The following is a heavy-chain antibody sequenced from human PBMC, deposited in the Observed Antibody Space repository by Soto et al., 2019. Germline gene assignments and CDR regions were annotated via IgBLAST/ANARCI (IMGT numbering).Heavy chain of an antibody. CDR2: IIPIFGTA. Sequence: QVQLVQSGAEVKKPGSSVKVSCKASGGTFSSYAISWVRQAPGQGLEWMGGIIPIFGTANYAQKFQGRVTITADESTSTAYMELSSLRSEDTAVYYCARVRIRRLLWFGEPPPNSSYGMDVWGQGTTVTVSS. J-gene: IGHJ6*02. V-gene: IGHV1-69*01. D-gene: IGHD3-10*01. CDR3: ARVRIRRLLWFGEPPPNSSYGMDV. CDR1: GGTFSSYA.